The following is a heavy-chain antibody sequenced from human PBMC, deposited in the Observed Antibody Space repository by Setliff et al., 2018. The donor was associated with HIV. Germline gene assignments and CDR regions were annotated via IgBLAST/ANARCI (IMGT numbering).Heavy chain of an antibody. Sequence: GESLKISCAASGFTFSSYAMSWVRQAPGKGLGWVSAVSGAGGGTYYADSVKGRFTISRGNSKNTLYLQMNSLRAEDTAVYYCAKVTDYYGSGSFDYWGQGTLVTVSS. CDR2: VSGAGGGT. D-gene: IGHD3-10*01. CDR1: GFTFSSYA. V-gene: IGHV3-23*01. CDR3: AKVTDYYGSGSFDY. J-gene: IGHJ4*02.